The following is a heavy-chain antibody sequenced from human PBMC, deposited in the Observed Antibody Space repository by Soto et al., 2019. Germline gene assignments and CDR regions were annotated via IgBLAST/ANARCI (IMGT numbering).Heavy chain of an antibody. CDR1: GYTFTSYG. D-gene: IGHD3-10*01. V-gene: IGHV1-18*01. CDR2: ISAYNGNT. J-gene: IGHJ6*02. CDR3: ARDEAVSWDMVRGVITYYYGMDV. Sequence: GASVKVSCKASGYTFTSYGISWVRQAPGQGLEWMGWISAYNGNTNYARKLQGRVTMTTDTSTSTAYMELRSLRSDDTAVYYCARDEAVSWDMVRGVITYYYGMDVWGQGTTVTV.